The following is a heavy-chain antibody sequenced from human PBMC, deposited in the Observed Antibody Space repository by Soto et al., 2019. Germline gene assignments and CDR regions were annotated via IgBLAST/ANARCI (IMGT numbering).Heavy chain of an antibody. CDR3: AKDATLGYCSGGSCLIYYFDY. V-gene: IGHV3-23*01. Sequence: GGSLRLSCAASGFTFSSYAMSWVRQAPGKGLEWVSAISGSGGSTYYADSVKGRFTISRDNSKNTLYLQRNSLRAEDTAVYYCAKDATLGYCSGGSCLIYYFDYWGQGTLVTVSS. CDR2: ISGSGGST. J-gene: IGHJ4*02. D-gene: IGHD2-15*01. CDR1: GFTFSSYA.